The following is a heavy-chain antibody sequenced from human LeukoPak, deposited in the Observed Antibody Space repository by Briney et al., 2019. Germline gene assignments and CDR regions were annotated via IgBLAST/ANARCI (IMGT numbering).Heavy chain of an antibody. J-gene: IGHJ6*03. D-gene: IGHD3-10*01. CDR2: IYSGGST. CDR1: GFTVSSNY. CDR3: ASGSGSYRTPYYYTDV. V-gene: IGHV3-53*01. Sequence: GGSLRLSCVASGFTVSSNYMSWVRQAPGKGLEWVSVIYSGGSTYYADSVKGRFTISRDNSKNTLYLQMNSLRAEDTAVYYCASGSGSYRTPYYYTDVWGTGTTVTVSS.